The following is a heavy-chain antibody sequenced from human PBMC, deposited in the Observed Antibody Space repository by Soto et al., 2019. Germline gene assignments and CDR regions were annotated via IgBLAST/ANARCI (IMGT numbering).Heavy chain of an antibody. J-gene: IGHJ4*02. D-gene: IGHD4-17*01. Sequence: PGGSLRLSCAASGFTFSSYAMSWVRQAPGKGLEWVSAISGSGGSTYYADSVKGRFTISRDNSKNTLYLQMNSLRAEDTAVYYCAKDVDGVGVTTPFDYWGQGTLVTVSS. CDR2: ISGSGGST. V-gene: IGHV3-23*01. CDR1: GFTFSSYA. CDR3: AKDVDGVGVTTPFDY.